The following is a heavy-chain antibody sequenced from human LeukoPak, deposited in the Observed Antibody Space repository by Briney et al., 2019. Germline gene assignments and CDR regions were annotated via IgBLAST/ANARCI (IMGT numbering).Heavy chain of an antibody. Sequence: SETLSLTCTVSGYSISSDYYWGWIRQPPGKGLEWIGSIHHSGRTYYNPSLKSRVTISVDTSENQFSLKLSSVTAADTAVYYCARDHLANLASRLFDPWGQGTLVTVSS. CDR2: IHHSGRT. D-gene: IGHD3-3*01. CDR1: GYSISSDYY. J-gene: IGHJ5*02. V-gene: IGHV4-38-2*02. CDR3: ARDHLANLASRLFDP.